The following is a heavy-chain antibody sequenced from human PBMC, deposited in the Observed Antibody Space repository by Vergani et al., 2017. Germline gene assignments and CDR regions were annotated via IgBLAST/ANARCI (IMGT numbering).Heavy chain of an antibody. CDR3: ATLVGYCSSTTCLTPFDY. CDR1: GFTFSSYS. V-gene: IGHV3-23*04. CDR2: ISGSGAGT. Sequence: EVQLVESGGGLVKPGGSLRLSCAASGFTFSSYSMNWVRQAPGKGLEWVSSISGSGAGTYYADSVKGRFTISRDNSKNTLYLQMNSLRAEDTAIYYCATLVGYCSSTTCLTPFDYWGQVTLVTVSS. J-gene: IGHJ4*02. D-gene: IGHD2-2*01.